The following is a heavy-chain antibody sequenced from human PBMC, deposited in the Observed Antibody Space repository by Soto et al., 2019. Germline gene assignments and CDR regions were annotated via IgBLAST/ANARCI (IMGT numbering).Heavy chain of an antibody. V-gene: IGHV3-74*01. J-gene: IGHJ4*02. Sequence: GGSLRLSCAASGFTFSNYWMHWVRQAPGKGLVWVSQINGDGSFTTYADSVKGRFTISRDNSRNTLYLQLNSLRAEDTAVYYCAKDSHSSAYSDVGNWGQGTLLTVSS. D-gene: IGHD3-22*01. CDR2: INGDGSFT. CDR3: AKDSHSSAYSDVGN. CDR1: GFTFSNYW.